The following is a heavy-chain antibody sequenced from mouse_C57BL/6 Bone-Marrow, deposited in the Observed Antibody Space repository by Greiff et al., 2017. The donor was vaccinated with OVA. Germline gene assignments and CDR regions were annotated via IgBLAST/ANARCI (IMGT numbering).Heavy chain of an antibody. D-gene: IGHD2-4*01. J-gene: IGHJ2*01. Sequence: QVQLQQPGAELVRPGSSVKLSCKASGYTFTSYWMDWVKQRPGQGLEWIGNIYPSDSETHYNQKFKDKATLTVDKSSSTAYMQLSSLTSEDSAVYYGARGYDYDVGFDYWGQGTTLTVSS. CDR1: GYTFTSYW. CDR3: ARGYDYDVGFDY. CDR2: IYPSDSET. V-gene: IGHV1-61*01.